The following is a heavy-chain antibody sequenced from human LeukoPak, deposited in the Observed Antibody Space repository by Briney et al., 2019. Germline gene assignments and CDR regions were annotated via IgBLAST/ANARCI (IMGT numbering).Heavy chain of an antibody. J-gene: IGHJ4*02. D-gene: IGHD1-26*01. CDR2: ISYDGSNK. CDR1: GFTFSSYG. Sequence: GRSLRLSCAASGFTFSSYGMHWVRQAPGKGLEWVAVISYDGSNKYYADSVKGRFTISRDNSKNTLYLQMNSLRAEDTAVYYCAKERSGSYYSSYFDYWGQGTLVTVSS. CDR3: AKERSGSYYSSYFDY. V-gene: IGHV3-30*18.